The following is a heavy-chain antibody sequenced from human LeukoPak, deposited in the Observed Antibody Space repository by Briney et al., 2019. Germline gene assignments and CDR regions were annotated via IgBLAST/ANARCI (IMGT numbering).Heavy chain of an antibody. CDR2: MSSDGNAM. Sequence: GGSLRLSCAASGFTFSTYAIHWVRQAPGKGLEWVAVMSSDGNAMFYADSVKGRFTISRDNSKNTLYLQMNSLRAEDTAVYYCVRESEYYFDHSASFDYWGQGTLVTVSS. D-gene: IGHD3-22*01. CDR1: GFTFSTYA. J-gene: IGHJ4*02. V-gene: IGHV3-30-3*01. CDR3: VRESEYYFDHSASFDY.